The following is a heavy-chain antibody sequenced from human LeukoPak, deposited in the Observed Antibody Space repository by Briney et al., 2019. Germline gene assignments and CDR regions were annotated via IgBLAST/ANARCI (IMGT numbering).Heavy chain of an antibody. V-gene: IGHV3-30*02. D-gene: IGHD3-22*01. J-gene: IGHJ4*02. Sequence: GGSLRLSCAASGFTFRSYGMHWVRQAPGKGLEWVAFIRYDGNSNYYADSVKGRFTIARDNSRSTLYLQMYSLRAEDTAVYYCAKEEVISGNHGVYFDYWGQGTLVTVSS. CDR3: AKEEVISGNHGVYFDY. CDR1: GFTFRSYG. CDR2: IRYDGNSN.